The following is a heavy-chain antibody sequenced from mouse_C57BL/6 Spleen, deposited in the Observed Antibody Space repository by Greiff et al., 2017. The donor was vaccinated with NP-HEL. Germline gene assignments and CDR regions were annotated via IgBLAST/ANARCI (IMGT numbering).Heavy chain of an antibody. J-gene: IGHJ4*01. V-gene: IGHV1-69*01. CDR3: ARRGLLYAMDY. Sequence: QVQLQQPGAELVMPGASVKLSCKASGYTFTSYWMHWVKQRPGQGLEWIGEIDPSDSYTNYNQKFKGKSTLTVDKSSSTAYMQLSSLTSGDSAVYYCARRGLLYAMDYWGQGTSVTVSS. CDR1: GYTFTSYW. CDR2: IDPSDSYT. D-gene: IGHD2-3*01.